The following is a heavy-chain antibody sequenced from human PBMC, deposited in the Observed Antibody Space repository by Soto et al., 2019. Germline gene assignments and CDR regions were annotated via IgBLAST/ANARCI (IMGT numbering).Heavy chain of an antibody. Sequence: SETLSLTCGVCGGSISSRSYSGGWIRQPPGEGLEWIGTFYYSENTYYNPSLKSRVSISVDTSKNQFSLKVSSVTAADTAVYYCAKLAGYCSGKSGHGYYARDFWGKGTTVTASS. J-gene: IGHJ6*04. CDR1: GGSISSRSYS. D-gene: IGHD2-15*01. CDR2: FYYSENT. V-gene: IGHV4-39*01. CDR3: AKLAGYCSGKSGHGYYARDF.